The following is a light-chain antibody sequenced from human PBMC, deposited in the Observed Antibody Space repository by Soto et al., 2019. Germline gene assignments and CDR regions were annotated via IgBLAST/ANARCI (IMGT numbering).Light chain of an antibody. V-gene: IGKV3-20*01. CDR2: GAS. CDR3: HQYGSSPRT. J-gene: IGKJ1*01. Sequence: EIVLTQSPGTLSLSPGERATLSCRASQSVSSSYLAWYQQKPGQAPRLPIYGASSRATGIPDRFSGSGSGTDFTLTISRLEPEDFAVYSCHQYGSSPRTFGQGTKVDIK. CDR1: QSVSSSY.